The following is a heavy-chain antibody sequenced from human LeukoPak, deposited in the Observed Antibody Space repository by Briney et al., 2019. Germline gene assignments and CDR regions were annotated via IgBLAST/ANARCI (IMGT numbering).Heavy chain of an antibody. CDR3: ARAPYYDFWSGYSDNYFDP. D-gene: IGHD3-3*01. J-gene: IGHJ5*02. V-gene: IGHV4-59*01. CDR2: IYYSGST. Sequence: SETLPQICTVCGGSICSYYWSWIRQPPGKGLEWIGYIYYSGSTNYNPSLKSRVTMSVDTSKNQFSLKLDSVTAADTAVYYCARAPYYDFWSGYSDNYFDPWGDGTLVIVSS. CDR1: GGSICSYY.